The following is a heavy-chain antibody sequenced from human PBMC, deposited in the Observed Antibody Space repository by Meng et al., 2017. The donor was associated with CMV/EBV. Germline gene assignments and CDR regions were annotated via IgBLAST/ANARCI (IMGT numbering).Heavy chain of an antibody. CDR1: GFTFDDYV. J-gene: IGHJ6*02. V-gene: IGHV3-20*04. CDR2: INWNGGIT. Sequence: GESLKISCAASGFTFDDYVMSWVRQAPGKGLEWVSGINWNGGITGYADSVKGRFTISRDNAKNSLYLQMNSLRAEDTALYYCARGGIAARRGMDVWGQGTTVTVSS. D-gene: IGHD6-6*01. CDR3: ARGGIAARRGMDV.